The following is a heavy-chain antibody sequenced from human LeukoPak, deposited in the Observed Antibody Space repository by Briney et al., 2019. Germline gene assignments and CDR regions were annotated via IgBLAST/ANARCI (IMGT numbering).Heavy chain of an antibody. Sequence: GGSLRLSCAASGFTFDNDGVSWVRQAPGEGLGWVSGINWNGGSTGHAGSAKGRFTISSDNAKNSLYLQMNSLSAEDTAVYYCARTDSNIAARRIGFDSWGQGTLVTVSS. V-gene: IGHV3-20*04. D-gene: IGHD6-6*01. J-gene: IGHJ4*02. CDR1: GFTFDNDG. CDR3: ARTDSNIAARRIGFDS. CDR2: INWNGGST.